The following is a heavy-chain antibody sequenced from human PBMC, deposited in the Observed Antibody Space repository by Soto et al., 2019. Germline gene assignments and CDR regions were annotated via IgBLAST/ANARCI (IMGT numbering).Heavy chain of an antibody. J-gene: IGHJ3*02. D-gene: IGHD2-15*01. Sequence: ASVKVSCKASGYTFTSYYMHWVRQAPGQGLEWMGLINPSVGTTGNAQKFQGRVTMIRDTSTSTVYMELSSLRSDDAAVYYCARCRTGGSCYSGSSDIWGQGTMVTVSS. V-gene: IGHV1-46*03. CDR1: GYTFTSYY. CDR2: INPSVGTT. CDR3: ARCRTGGSCYSGSSDI.